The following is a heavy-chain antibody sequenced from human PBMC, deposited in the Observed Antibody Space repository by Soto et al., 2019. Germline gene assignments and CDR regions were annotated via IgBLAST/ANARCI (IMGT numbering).Heavy chain of an antibody. CDR3: ARDLGSLVRGVSGAFDI. Sequence: QVQLVESGGGVVQPGRSLRLSCAASGFTFSSYGMHWVRQAPGKGLEWVAVIWYDGSNKYYADSVKGRFTISRDNSKHTLYLQMTSLRAEDPAVYYCARDLGSLVRGVSGAFDIWGQGTMVTVSS. D-gene: IGHD3-10*01. J-gene: IGHJ3*02. CDR2: IWYDGSNK. V-gene: IGHV3-33*01. CDR1: GFTFSSYG.